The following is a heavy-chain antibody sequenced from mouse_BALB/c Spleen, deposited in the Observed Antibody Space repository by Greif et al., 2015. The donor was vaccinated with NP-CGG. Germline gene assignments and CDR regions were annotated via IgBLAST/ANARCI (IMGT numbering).Heavy chain of an antibody. V-gene: IGHV2-2*02. J-gene: IGHJ2*01. CDR2: IWSGGST. CDR1: GFSLTSYG. CDR3: ARGATAMYYFDY. D-gene: IGHD1-2*01. Sequence: QVQLKDSGPGLVQPSQSLSITCTVSGFSLTSYGVHWVRQSPGKGLEWLGVIWSGGSTVYNAAFISRLSISKDNSKSQVFFKMNSLQANDTAIYYCARGATAMYYFDYWGQGTTLTVSS.